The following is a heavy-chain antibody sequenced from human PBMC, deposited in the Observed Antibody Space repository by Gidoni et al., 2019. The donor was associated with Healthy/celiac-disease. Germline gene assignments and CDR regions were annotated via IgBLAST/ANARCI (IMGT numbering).Heavy chain of an antibody. J-gene: IGHJ3*02. CDR1: GYTVTGYY. CDR3: ATNTGYSSGWTDDAFDI. CDR2: INPNSVCT. Sequence: QVQLVQSGAEVKKTGASVKVSCKASGYTVTGYYMHWVRQAPGHGLEWMGLINPNSVCTNYAQKFQGRVTMTRDTSISTAYMELSRLRSDDTAVYYCATNTGYSSGWTDDAFDIWGQGTMVTVSS. D-gene: IGHD6-19*01. V-gene: IGHV1-2*02.